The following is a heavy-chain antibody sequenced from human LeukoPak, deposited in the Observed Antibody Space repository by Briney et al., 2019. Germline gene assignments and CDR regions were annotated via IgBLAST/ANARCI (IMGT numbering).Heavy chain of an antibody. V-gene: IGHV3-21*01. CDR1: GFTFRSYA. J-gene: IGHJ6*02. D-gene: IGHD3-22*01. CDR3: AREACYDSRCYGMDV. Sequence: GGSLRLSCAASGFTFRSYAMNWVRQAPGKGLEWVSSISSSSSYIYYADSVKGRFTISRDNAKNSLYLQMNSLRAEDTAVYYCAREACYDSRCYGMDVWGQGTTVTVSS. CDR2: ISSSSSYI.